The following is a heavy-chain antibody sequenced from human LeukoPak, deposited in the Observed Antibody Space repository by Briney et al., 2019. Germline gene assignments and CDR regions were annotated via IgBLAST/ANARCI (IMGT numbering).Heavy chain of an antibody. CDR2: ISGSGGST. J-gene: IGHJ4*02. Sequence: GGSLRLSCEATGFTFGSYAMSWVRQAPGKGLEWVSAISGSGGSTYYADSVKGRFTVSRDNSKNTLYLQMNSLRAEDTALYYCAKDCTSTNCYVDYWGQGTLVTVSS. V-gene: IGHV3-23*01. CDR3: AKDCTSTNCYVDY. CDR1: GFTFGSYA. D-gene: IGHD2-2*01.